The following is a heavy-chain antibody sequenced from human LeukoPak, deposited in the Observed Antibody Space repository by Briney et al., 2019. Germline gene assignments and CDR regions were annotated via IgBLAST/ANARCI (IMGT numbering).Heavy chain of an antibody. Sequence: ASVKVSCKASGYTFTGYYMHWVRQAPGQGLEWMGWINPNSGGTNYAQKFQGRVTMTRDTSISTAYMELSRLRSDDTAVYYCAREGHYYDSSGYVPWGQGTMVTVSS. J-gene: IGHJ5*02. V-gene: IGHV1-2*02. D-gene: IGHD3-22*01. CDR3: AREGHYYDSSGYVP. CDR2: INPNSGGT. CDR1: GYTFTGYY.